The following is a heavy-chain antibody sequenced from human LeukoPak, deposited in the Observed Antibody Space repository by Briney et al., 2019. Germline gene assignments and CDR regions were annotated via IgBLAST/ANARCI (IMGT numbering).Heavy chain of an antibody. V-gene: IGHV3-74*01. J-gene: IGHJ6*02. Sequence: GGSLRLPCAASGFTFNNYLIHWVRQAPGKGLVWVSSTSTDGSTTVYGDSVKGRFTISRDNGKNTLDLQLNSLRVEDTAVYFCTRTGYRHGMDVWGQGTTVTVSS. CDR3: TRTGYRHGMDV. CDR1: GFTFNNYL. D-gene: IGHD3-16*02. CDR2: TSTDGSTT.